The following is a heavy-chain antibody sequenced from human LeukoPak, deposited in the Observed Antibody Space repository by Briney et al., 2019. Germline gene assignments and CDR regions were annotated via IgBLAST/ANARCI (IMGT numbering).Heavy chain of an antibody. V-gene: IGHV3-30*18. CDR2: ISYDGSNK. D-gene: IGHD3-22*01. Sequence: GALRLSCAASGFTFSSYGMHWVNQAPGKGLEWVAVISYDGSNKYYADSVKGRFTISRDNSKNTLYLQMNSLRAEDTAVYYCAKDGYYYDSSGYSFIDYWGQGTLVTVSS. CDR3: AKDGYYYDSSGYSFIDY. J-gene: IGHJ4*02. CDR1: GFTFSSYG.